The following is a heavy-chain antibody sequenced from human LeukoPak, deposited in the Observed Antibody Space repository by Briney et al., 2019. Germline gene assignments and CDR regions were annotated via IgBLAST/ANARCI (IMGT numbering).Heavy chain of an antibody. CDR3: ARETNYYDSSGYSLRPDY. V-gene: IGHV4-4*07. Sequence: ASETLSLTCTVSGGSINNYYWSWIRQPAEKGLEWIGHIYSSGSTNYNPSLKSRVIMSVDTSKNQFSLKLNSVTAADTAVYFCARETNYYDSSGYSLRPDYWGQGTLVTVSS. CDR2: IYSSGST. J-gene: IGHJ4*02. CDR1: GGSINNYY. D-gene: IGHD3-22*01.